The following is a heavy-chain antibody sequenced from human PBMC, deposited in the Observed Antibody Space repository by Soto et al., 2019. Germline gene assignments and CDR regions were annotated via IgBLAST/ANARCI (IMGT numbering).Heavy chain of an antibody. CDR1: GFTFSGYA. CDR3: ARKVSGSTGRPDLWYFDL. Sequence: EVEQLDSGGGLVQPGGSLRLSCAASGFTFSGYALTWIRQAPGKGLEWVSAISGGGDATFYADSVKGRFTISRDNSKNTLYLQMNTLRAEDTAVYYCARKVSGSTGRPDLWYFDLWGRGTLVTVSS. D-gene: IGHD3-10*01. CDR2: ISGGGDAT. V-gene: IGHV3-23*01. J-gene: IGHJ2*01.